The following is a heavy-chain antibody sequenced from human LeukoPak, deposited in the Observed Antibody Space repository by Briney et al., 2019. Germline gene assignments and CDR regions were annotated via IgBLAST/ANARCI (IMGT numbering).Heavy chain of an antibody. CDR2: FIPILDIA. D-gene: IGHD3-10*01. J-gene: IGHJ6*02. CDR1: AGTFTIYA. V-gene: IGHV1-69*04. CDR3: ARHQGVTDPPPYGLDV. Sequence: SVTVSFTSSAGTFTIYAISWVRQAPGQGLECMGRFIPILDIATYAQKFPGRVTITTDKSTSTAYMELSSLSSEDTAVYYCARHQGVTDPPPYGLDVWGQGTTVTVSS.